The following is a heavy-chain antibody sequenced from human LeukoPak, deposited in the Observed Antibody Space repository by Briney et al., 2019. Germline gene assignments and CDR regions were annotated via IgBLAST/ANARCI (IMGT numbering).Heavy chain of an antibody. CDR2: IYSGGST. Sequence: GGSLRPSCAASGFTVSSNYMSWVRQAPGKGLEWVSVIYSGGSTYYADSVKGRFTISRDNSKNTLYLQMNSLRAEDTAVYYCAREVGGSGRMDVCGQGTTVTVSS. CDR3: AREVGGSGRMDV. V-gene: IGHV3-66*01. D-gene: IGHD2-15*01. J-gene: IGHJ6*02. CDR1: GFTVSSNY.